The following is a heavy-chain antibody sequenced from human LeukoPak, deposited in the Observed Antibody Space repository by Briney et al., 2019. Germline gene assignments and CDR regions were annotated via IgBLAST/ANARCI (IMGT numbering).Heavy chain of an antibody. CDR2: FDPEDGET. V-gene: IGHV1-24*01. D-gene: IGHD3-3*01. Sequence: GAPVKVSCKVSGYTLTELSMHWVRQAPGKGLEWMGGFDPEDGETIYAQKFQGRVTMTEDTSTDTAYMELSSLRSEDTAVYYCATHTTFFDYYGMDVWGQGTTVTVSS. J-gene: IGHJ6*02. CDR3: ATHTTFFDYYGMDV. CDR1: GYTLTELS.